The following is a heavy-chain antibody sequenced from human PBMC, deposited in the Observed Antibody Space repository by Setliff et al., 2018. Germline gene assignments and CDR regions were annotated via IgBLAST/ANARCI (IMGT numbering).Heavy chain of an antibody. V-gene: IGHV3-21*01. CDR1: RFTFSSYA. CDR3: TRDYGFCSGGSCSYYGMDV. D-gene: IGHD2-15*01. CDR2: IISSGSHI. J-gene: IGHJ6*02. Sequence: NPGGSLRLSCAASRFTFSSYAMSWVRQAPGKGLEWVSSIISSGSHIYYADSEKGRFTSSRDNAKNSMYLQMNSLRADDTAVYYCTRDYGFCSGGSCSYYGMDVWGQGTTVTVSS.